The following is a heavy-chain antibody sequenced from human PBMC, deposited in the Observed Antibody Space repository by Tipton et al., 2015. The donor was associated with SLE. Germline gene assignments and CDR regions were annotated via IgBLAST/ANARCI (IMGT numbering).Heavy chain of an antibody. CDR3: ARDQSYYDSSGYYNDAFDI. J-gene: IGHJ3*02. Sequence: GSLRLSCAASGFTFSSYSMNWVRQAPGKGLEWVSSISSSSSYIYYADSVKGRFTISRDNAKNSLYLQMNSLRAEDTAVYYCARDQSYYDSSGYYNDAFDIWGQGTMVTVSS. CDR1: GFTFSSYS. CDR2: ISSSSSYI. D-gene: IGHD3-22*01. V-gene: IGHV3-21*01.